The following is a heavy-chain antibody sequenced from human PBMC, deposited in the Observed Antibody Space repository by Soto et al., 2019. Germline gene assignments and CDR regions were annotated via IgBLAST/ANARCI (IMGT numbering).Heavy chain of an antibody. Sequence: SGGSLRLSCAASGFTFSSYGMHWVRQAPGKGLEWVAVIWYDGSNKYYADSVKGRFTISRDNSKNTLYLQMNGLRTEDTAIYYCAKRGHAEPTMEYYYAMDVWGQGTTVTVSS. CDR1: GFTFSSYG. CDR3: AKRGHAEPTMEYYYAMDV. V-gene: IGHV3-30*02. CDR2: IWYDGSNK. D-gene: IGHD3-3*01. J-gene: IGHJ6*02.